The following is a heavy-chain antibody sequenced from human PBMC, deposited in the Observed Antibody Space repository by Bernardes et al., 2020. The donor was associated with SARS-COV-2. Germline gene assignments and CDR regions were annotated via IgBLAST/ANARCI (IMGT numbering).Heavy chain of an antibody. J-gene: IGHJ3*02. CDR2: ISAYNGNT. Sequence: ASVKVSCKASGYTFTSYGIIWVRQAPGQGLEWMGCISAYNGNTNYAQKLQGRVIMTTDTSTSTAYMELRSLRSDDTAVYYCARDEGDYYDSSGYYFPGVGAFDIWGQGTMVTVSS. CDR3: ARDEGDYYDSSGYYFPGVGAFDI. V-gene: IGHV1-18*01. CDR1: GYTFTSYG. D-gene: IGHD3-22*01.